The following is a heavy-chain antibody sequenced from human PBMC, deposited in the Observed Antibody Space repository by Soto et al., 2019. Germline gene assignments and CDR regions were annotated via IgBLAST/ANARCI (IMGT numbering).Heavy chain of an antibody. CDR3: AKDNGGSLDAFDI. J-gene: IGHJ3*02. Sequence: GGSLRLSCAASGFTFSSYAMSWVRQAPGKGLEWVSAISGSGGSTYYADSVKGRFTISRDNSKNTLYLQMNSLRAEETAVYYWAKDNGGSLDAFDIWGQGTMVTVSS. CDR2: ISGSGGST. D-gene: IGHD1-26*01. CDR1: GFTFSSYA. V-gene: IGHV3-23*01.